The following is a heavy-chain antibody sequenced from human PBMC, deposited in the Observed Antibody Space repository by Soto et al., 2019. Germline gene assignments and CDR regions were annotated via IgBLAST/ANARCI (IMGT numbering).Heavy chain of an antibody. J-gene: IGHJ4*02. V-gene: IGHV1-3*01. D-gene: IGHD5-12*01. CDR3: ARGPGYSGYANWDY. Sequence: QVQLVQSGAEVKKPGASVKVSCKASGYTFTSYAMHWVRQAPGQRLEWMGWINAGNGNTKYSQKFQGRVTITRDTSASTAYMELSSLRSEDTAVYYCARGPGYSGYANWDYWGQGTLVTVSS. CDR2: INAGNGNT. CDR1: GYTFTSYA.